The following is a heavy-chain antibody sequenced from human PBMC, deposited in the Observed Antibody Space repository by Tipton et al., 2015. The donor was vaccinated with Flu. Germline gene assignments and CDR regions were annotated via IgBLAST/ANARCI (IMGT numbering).Heavy chain of an antibody. J-gene: IGHJ4*02. V-gene: IGHV3-7*01. D-gene: IGHD3-10*01. CDR2: IRQDGREI. CDR3: VRKGFGDY. Sequence: WIRQAPGKGLEWVANIRQDGREIYYVDSVKGRFTISRDNTKNSLFLQMNSLRADDAAVYYCVRKGFGDYWGQGALVTVSS.